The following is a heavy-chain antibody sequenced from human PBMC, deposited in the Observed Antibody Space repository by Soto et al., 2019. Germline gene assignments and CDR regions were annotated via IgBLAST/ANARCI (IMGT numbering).Heavy chain of an antibody. D-gene: IGHD3-22*01. CDR1: GFTFSSYA. CDR2: ISYDGSNK. Sequence: PGGSLRLSCAASGFTFSSYAMHWVRQAPGKGLEWVAVISYDGSNKYYADSVKGRFTISRDNSKNTLYLQMNSLRAEDTAVYYCARDSTAGSSGYSLYFDYWGQGTLVTVYS. J-gene: IGHJ4*02. CDR3: ARDSTAGSSGYSLYFDY. V-gene: IGHV3-30-3*01.